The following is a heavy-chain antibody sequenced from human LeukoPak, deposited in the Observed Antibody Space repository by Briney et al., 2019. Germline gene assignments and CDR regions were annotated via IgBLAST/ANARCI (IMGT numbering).Heavy chain of an antibody. CDR3: ASGPLRWYSV. V-gene: IGHV4-39*07. CDR2: IYYSGST. CDR1: GGSISSSSYY. J-gene: IGHJ4*02. Sequence: SETLSLTCTVSGGSISSSSYYWGWIRQPPGKGLEWIGSIYYSGSTYYNPSLKSRVTISVDTSKNQFSLKLSSVTAAGTAVYYCASGPLRWYSVWGQGTLVTVSS. D-gene: IGHD4-23*01.